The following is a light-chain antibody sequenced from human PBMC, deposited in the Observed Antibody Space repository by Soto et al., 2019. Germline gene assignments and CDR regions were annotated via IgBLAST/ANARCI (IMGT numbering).Light chain of an antibody. Sequence: EIVLTQSPGILSLSPGERATLSCSASQRISSSYLAWYQQTTGQAPRLLIHGAHSRATGIPDRFSGSASGTDFTLTISSVEPEDVAVYYCQQDGSAPLTFGGGTKVEIK. V-gene: IGKV3-20*01. CDR3: QQDGSAPLT. J-gene: IGKJ4*02. CDR2: GAH. CDR1: QRISSSY.